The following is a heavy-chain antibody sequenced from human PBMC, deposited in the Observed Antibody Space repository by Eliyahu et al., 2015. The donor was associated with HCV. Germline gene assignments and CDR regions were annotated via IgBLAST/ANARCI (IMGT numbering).Heavy chain of an antibody. CDR3: ARDRLRYQLLSDSDPMDV. CDR2: ISWNGGST. V-gene: IGHV3-20*04. Sequence: EVQLVESGGGVVRPGGSLRXXCAAXGFXFXXYGHGWVRPDXGKGXEWVSGISWNGGSTGYADSVKGRFTISRDNAKNSLYLEINSLRAEDTALYYCARDRLRYQLLSDSDPMDVWGLGTAVTVSS. D-gene: IGHD2-2*01. J-gene: IGHJ6*02. CDR1: GFXFXXYG.